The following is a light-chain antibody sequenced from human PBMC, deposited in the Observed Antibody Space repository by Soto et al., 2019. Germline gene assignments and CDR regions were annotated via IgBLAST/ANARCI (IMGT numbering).Light chain of an antibody. CDR3: SSYAGTYV. V-gene: IGLV2-8*01. Sequence: QSALTQPPSASGSPGQSVTISCTGTSSDVGGDNFVSWYQQHPGKAPKLMIYEVSQRPSGVPDRFSGSKSGNTASLTVSGLQAEDEADYYCSSYAGTYVFGTGTKLTVL. CDR1: SSDVGGDNF. J-gene: IGLJ1*01. CDR2: EVS.